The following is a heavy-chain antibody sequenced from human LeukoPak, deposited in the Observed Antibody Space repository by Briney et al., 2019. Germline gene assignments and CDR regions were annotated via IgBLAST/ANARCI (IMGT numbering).Heavy chain of an antibody. Sequence: SQTLSLTCTVSGGSISSGDYYWSWIRQPPGKGLAWIGYIYYRGSTYYNPYLKSRVTISVDTSKNQFSLKLSSVTAADTAVYYCATRTGSTRGGFDYWGQGTLVTVSS. CDR1: GGSISSGDYY. V-gene: IGHV4-30-4*08. CDR3: ATRTGSTRGGFDY. D-gene: IGHD1-1*01. CDR2: IYYRGST. J-gene: IGHJ4*02.